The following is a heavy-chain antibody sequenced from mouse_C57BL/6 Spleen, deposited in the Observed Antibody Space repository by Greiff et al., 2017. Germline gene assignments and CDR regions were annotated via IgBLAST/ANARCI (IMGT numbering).Heavy chain of an antibody. V-gene: IGHV1-64*01. CDR3: AREDLYNDYEGYAMDY. CDR1: GYTFTSYW. Sequence: VQLQQPGAELVKPGASVKLSCEASGYTFTSYWMHWVKQRPGQGLEWIGMIHPNSGSTNYNEKFKSKATLTVDKSSSTAYMQLSSLTSEDSAVYYCAREDLYNDYEGYAMDYWGQGTSVTVSS. CDR2: IHPNSGST. D-gene: IGHD2-4*01. J-gene: IGHJ4*01.